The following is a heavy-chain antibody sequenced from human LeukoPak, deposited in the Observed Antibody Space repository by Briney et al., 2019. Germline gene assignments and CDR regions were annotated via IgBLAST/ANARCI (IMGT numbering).Heavy chain of an antibody. CDR3: ARDIELST. D-gene: IGHD5-12*01. J-gene: IGHJ3*01. CDR2: IASSGLNT. Sequence: PGGSLRLPYAASGLMLRDAAMTGVRQAPGKGLEGVSLIASSGLNTYYADSVRGRFTISIDNSKNTLSLQMNSLRVDETAIYYCARDIELSTWGLGTLVTVSS. V-gene: IGHV3-23*01. CDR1: GLMLRDAA.